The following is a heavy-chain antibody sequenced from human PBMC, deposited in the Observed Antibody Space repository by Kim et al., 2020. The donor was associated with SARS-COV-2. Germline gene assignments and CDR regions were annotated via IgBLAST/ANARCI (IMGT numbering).Heavy chain of an antibody. CDR3: ARGNSVEGLEWLLVGLYI. CDR2: MNPNSGNT. Sequence: ASVKVSCKASGYTFTSYDINWVRQATGQGLEWMGWMNPNSGNTGYAQKFQGRVTMTRNTSISTAYMELSSLRSEDTAVYYCARGNSVEGLEWLLVGLYIWGQGTMVTVSS. V-gene: IGHV1-8*01. D-gene: IGHD3-3*01. J-gene: IGHJ3*02. CDR1: GYTFTSYD.